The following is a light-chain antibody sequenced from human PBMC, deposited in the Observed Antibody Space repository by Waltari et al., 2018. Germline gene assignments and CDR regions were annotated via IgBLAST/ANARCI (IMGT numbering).Light chain of an antibody. CDR2: GAS. J-gene: IGKJ4*01. CDR1: QNIRST. CDR3: HQYNDWPLT. Sequence: EIVMTQSPVSLSVSPGERATLSCRASQNIRSTLAWYQQKPGQAPRLLIYGASTRATGIPARFSGSGSGTELTLTISSLQSEDFAVYYCHQYNDWPLTFGGGTKVETK. V-gene: IGKV3-15*01.